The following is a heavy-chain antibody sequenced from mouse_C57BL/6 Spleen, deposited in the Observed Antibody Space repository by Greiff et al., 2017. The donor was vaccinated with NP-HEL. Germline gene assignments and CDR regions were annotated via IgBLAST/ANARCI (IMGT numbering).Heavy chain of an antibody. V-gene: IGHV6-6*01. J-gene: IGHJ4*01. CDR2: IRNKANNHAT. CDR1: GFTFSDAW. D-gene: IGHD1-1*01. Sequence: EVNLVESGGGLVQPGGSMKLSCAASGFTFSDAWMDWVRQSPEKGLEWVAEIRNKANNHATYYAESVKGRFTISRDDSKSSVYLQMNSLRAEDTGIYYCTRPTTDYAMDYWGQGTSVTVSS. CDR3: TRPTTDYAMDY.